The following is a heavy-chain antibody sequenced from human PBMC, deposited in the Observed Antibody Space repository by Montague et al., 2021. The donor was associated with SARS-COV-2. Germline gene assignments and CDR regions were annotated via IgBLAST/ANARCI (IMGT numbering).Heavy chain of an antibody. V-gene: IGHV4-59*08. CDR1: GGSISGYF. J-gene: IGHJ4*02. D-gene: IGHD3-10*01. CDR3: SATDYFASGNYDF. CDR2: IYFGGTT. Sequence: SETLSLTCTVSGGSISGYFWSWIRQSPGKGLEWIGYIYFGGTTKYNPALKSRVAISLETSKNKFSLKLNSVTAADTAAYYCSATDYFASGNYDFWGQGTWVTVSS.